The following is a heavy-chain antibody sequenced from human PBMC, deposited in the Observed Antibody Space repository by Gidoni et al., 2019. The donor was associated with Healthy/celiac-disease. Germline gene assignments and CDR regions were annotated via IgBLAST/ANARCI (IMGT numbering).Heavy chain of an antibody. Sequence: QVQLVESGGGVVQPGRSLRLSCDASGFTFSSYGMHWVRQAPGKGLEWVAVIWYDGSNKYYADSVKGRFTISRDNSKNTLYLQMNSLRAEDTAVYYCARDHYYDSSGYFTFDYWGQGTLVTVSS. CDR1: GFTFSSYG. V-gene: IGHV3-33*01. D-gene: IGHD3-22*01. J-gene: IGHJ4*02. CDR3: ARDHYYDSSGYFTFDY. CDR2: IWYDGSNK.